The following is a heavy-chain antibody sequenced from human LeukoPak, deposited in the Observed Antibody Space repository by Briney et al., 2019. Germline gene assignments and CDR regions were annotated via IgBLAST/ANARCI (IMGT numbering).Heavy chain of an antibody. D-gene: IGHD6-13*01. CDR2: ISSSGTTI. CDR1: GFSFSSFE. CDR3: ARVGYSNRWYLDC. Sequence: GGSLRHSCAASGFSFSSFEMNWVRQAPGKGLEWVAYISSSGTTIYYADSVKGRFTISRDNAKNSLYLQMNSLRAADTAVYYCARVGYSNRWYLDCWGQGTLVTVSS. J-gene: IGHJ4*02. V-gene: IGHV3-48*03.